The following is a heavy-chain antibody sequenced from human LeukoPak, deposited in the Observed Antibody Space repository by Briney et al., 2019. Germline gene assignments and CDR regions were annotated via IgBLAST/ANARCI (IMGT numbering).Heavy chain of an antibody. J-gene: IGHJ4*02. CDR1: GYTFISYG. Sequence: ASVKVSCKASGYTFISYGISWVRQAPGQGLEWMGRINPNSGGTNYAQKFQGRVTMTRDTSISTAYMELSRLRSDDTAVYYCARGMDDYVWGSYRYFDYWGQGTLVTVSS. CDR2: INPNSGGT. D-gene: IGHD3-16*02. V-gene: IGHV1-2*06. CDR3: ARGMDDYVWGSYRYFDY.